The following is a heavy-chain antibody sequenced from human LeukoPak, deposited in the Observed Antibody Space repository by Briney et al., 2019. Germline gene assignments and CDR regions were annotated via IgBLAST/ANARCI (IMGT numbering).Heavy chain of an antibody. CDR3: ARRRGLQGHFDY. D-gene: IGHD4-11*01. V-gene: IGHV4-34*01. CDR2: INHSGST. J-gene: IGHJ4*02. CDR1: GGSFSGYY. Sequence: PSETLSLTCAVYGGSFSGYYWSWIRQPPGKGLEWIGEINHSGSTNYNPSLKSRVTISVDTSKNQFSLKLSSVTAADTAVYYCARRRGLQGHFDYWGQGTLVTVSS.